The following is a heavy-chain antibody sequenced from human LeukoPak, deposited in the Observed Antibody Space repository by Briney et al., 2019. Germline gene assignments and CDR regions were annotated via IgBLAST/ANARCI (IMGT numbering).Heavy chain of an antibody. CDR3: ARGGRDSSVSLFDP. CDR1: GGSINSYY. D-gene: IGHD6-25*01. V-gene: IGHV4-59*01. Sequence: SETLSLTCTVAGGSINSYYWSWIRQPPGKGLEWIGYITNSGRTNYNPSLKSRVTISVDTSKNQYFLTLSSATAADTAVYHCARGGRDSSVSLFDPWGQGILVPVSS. J-gene: IGHJ5*02. CDR2: ITNSGRT.